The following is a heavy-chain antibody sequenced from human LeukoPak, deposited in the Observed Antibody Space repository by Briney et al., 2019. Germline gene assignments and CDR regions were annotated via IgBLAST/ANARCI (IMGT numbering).Heavy chain of an antibody. J-gene: IGHJ4*01. CDR2: ISTSGNTR. CDR3: ERELTRTPSYYFCY. D-gene: IGHD1/OR15-1a*01. CDR1: GSTFRSYE. V-gene: IGHV3-48*03. Sequence: GGSLTLSFAASGSTFRSYEMNWVRQAPGKGREWVSYISTSGNTRYYADSVKGRFTIPRDNAKNLLYLQMNSLRVEDTAVYYCERELTRTPSYYFCYWGHVTLVTVSS.